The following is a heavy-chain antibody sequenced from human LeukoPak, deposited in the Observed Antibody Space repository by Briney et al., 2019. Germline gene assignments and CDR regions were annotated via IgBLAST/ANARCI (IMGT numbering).Heavy chain of an antibody. J-gene: IGHJ4*02. CDR1: GFTFSGYW. CDR2: INEDGSIT. V-gene: IGHV3-74*01. D-gene: IGHD1-26*01. Sequence: GSLILSCATSGFTFSGYWMHWVRQVPGKGLDWVSRINEDGSITTHADSVKGRFTISRDNARNTLYLQMNSLRSEDTAVYYCARDLGGIAGSWGQGTLVTVSS. CDR3: ARDLGGIAGS.